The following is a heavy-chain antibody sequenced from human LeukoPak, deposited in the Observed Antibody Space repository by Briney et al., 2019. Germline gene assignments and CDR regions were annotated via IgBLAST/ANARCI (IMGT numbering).Heavy chain of an antibody. V-gene: IGHV5-51*01. CDR1: GYNFTSSW. Sequence: GESLKISCKGSGYNFTSSWIGCVRQMPGKGLEWMGIIYPGDSDTRYSPSFQGQVTISADKSISTAYLQWSSLKASDTAVYYCARYEDSFYFHYWGQGTLVTVSS. J-gene: IGHJ4*02. CDR3: ARYEDSFYFHY. D-gene: IGHD3-16*01. CDR2: IYPGDSDT.